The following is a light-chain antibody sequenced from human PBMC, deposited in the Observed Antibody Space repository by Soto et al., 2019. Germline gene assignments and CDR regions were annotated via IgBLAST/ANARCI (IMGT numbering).Light chain of an antibody. CDR2: KAS. Sequence: DIQMTQSPSSLSASVGDTVTMTCRASQSIALSVNWYQQKPGKAPKLLIYKASSLESGVPSRFSGSGSGTEFTLTISSLQPDDFATYYCQQYNSYWTFGQGTKVEIK. CDR3: QQYNSYWT. CDR1: QSIALS. V-gene: IGKV1-5*03. J-gene: IGKJ1*01.